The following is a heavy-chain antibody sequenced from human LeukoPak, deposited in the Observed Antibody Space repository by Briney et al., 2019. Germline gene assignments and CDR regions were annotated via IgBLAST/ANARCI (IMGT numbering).Heavy chain of an antibody. D-gene: IGHD3-22*01. V-gene: IGHV4-38-2*01. CDR2: IYHRGTT. CDR1: GYSISSGYY. Sequence: SETLSLTCAVSGYSISSGYYWGWIRQPPGKGLEWIGSIYHRGTTYYNPSLKRRVTISVDTPKNQFSLKLSSVTAADTAVYYCARIAMFYYESSGYYSDYWGQGTLVTVSS. J-gene: IGHJ4*02. CDR3: ARIAMFYYESSGYYSDY.